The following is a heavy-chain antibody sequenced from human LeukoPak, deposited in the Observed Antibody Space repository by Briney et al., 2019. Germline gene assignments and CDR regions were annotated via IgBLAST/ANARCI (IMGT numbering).Heavy chain of an antibody. J-gene: IGHJ3*02. Sequence: ASVKVSCKASGYTFTSYGISWVRQAPGQGLEWMGWISAYNGNTNYAQKLQGRVTITADKSTSTAYMELSSLRSEDTAVYYCAREKVMVLGGTDAFDIWGQGTMVIVSS. D-gene: IGHD2-8*01. CDR3: AREKVMVLGGTDAFDI. CDR2: ISAYNGNT. CDR1: GYTFTSYG. V-gene: IGHV1-18*01.